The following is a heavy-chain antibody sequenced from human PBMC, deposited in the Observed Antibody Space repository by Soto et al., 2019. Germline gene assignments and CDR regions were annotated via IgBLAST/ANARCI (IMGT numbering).Heavy chain of an antibody. CDR3: AKYIGFGLHLGELSFDAFDI. J-gene: IGHJ3*02. V-gene: IGHV3-9*01. Sequence: EVQLVESGGGLVQPGRSLRLSCAASGFTFDDYAMNWVRQAPGKGLEWVSGISWNSGSIVYADSVKGRFTISRDNAKNSLYLQMNSLRAEDTALYYGAKYIGFGLHLGELSFDAFDIWGQGTMVTVSS. CDR2: ISWNSGSI. CDR1: GFTFDDYA. D-gene: IGHD3-16*02.